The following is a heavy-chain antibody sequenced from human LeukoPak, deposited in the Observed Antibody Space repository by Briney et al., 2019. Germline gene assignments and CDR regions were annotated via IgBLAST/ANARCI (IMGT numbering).Heavy chain of an antibody. Sequence: PSETLSLTCAVYGGSFSGYYWSWIRQPPGKGLEWIGEINHSGSTNYNPSLKSRVAMDVDTSKNQFSLKVTSVTVADTAVYYCARRGSSSGYDYSDYWGQGTLVTVS. V-gene: IGHV4-34*01. D-gene: IGHD5-12*01. J-gene: IGHJ4*02. CDR2: INHSGST. CDR3: ARRGSSSGYDYSDY. CDR1: GGSFSGYY.